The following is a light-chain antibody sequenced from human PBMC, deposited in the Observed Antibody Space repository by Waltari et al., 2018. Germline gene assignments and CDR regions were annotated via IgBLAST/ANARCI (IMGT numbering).Light chain of an antibody. CDR3: CSDAGSGTYV. Sequence: QSALTQPASVSVSPGQSITISCTGTSSDIGKYNYVSWYQHPPGKVPKVMISEVTKRPSGVSNRFSGSKSGNTASLTISGLQADDEAEYYCCSDAGSGTYVFGTGTKLTVV. CDR1: SSDIGKYNY. J-gene: IGLJ1*01. CDR2: EVT. V-gene: IGLV2-23*02.